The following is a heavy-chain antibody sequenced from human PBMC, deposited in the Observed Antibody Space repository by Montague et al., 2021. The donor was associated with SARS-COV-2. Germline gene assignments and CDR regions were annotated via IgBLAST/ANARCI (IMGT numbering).Heavy chain of an antibody. CDR2: IYYSGTT. J-gene: IGHJ6*02. Sequence: SETLSLTCTVSDGSISSYFWSWIRQPPGKGLEWIGSIYYSGTTNYSPSLKSRVTISADTSKNRFSLKLSSVTAADTAVYYCARVVRYYDFWSGYTEYYYYGMDVWGQGTTVTVSS. CDR3: ARVVRYYDFWSGYTEYYYYGMDV. D-gene: IGHD3-3*01. V-gene: IGHV4-59*01. CDR1: DGSISSYF.